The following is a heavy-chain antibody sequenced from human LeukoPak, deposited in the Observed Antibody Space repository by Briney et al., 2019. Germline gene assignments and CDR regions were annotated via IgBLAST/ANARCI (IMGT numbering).Heavy chain of an antibody. CDR3: ARRGAVASAYSYYAMDV. D-gene: IGHD6-13*01. V-gene: IGHV3-33*01. CDR1: GFTFSNYG. CDR2: IWYDGNNK. Sequence: PGGSLRLSCAASGFTFSNYGIHWVCQAPGKGLEWVAIIWYDGNNKYYADSVKGRFTISRDNSKNTLYLQMDSLIADDTAVYYCARRGAVASAYSYYAMDVWGQGTTVTVSS. J-gene: IGHJ6*02.